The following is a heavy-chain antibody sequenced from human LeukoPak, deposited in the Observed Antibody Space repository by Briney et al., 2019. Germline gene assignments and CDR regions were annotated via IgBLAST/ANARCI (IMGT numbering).Heavy chain of an antibody. V-gene: IGHV3-23*01. CDR1: GFIFSRYG. J-gene: IGHJ4*02. CDR3: AKDHLPGIVVADRDY. Sequence: GGTLRLSCAASGFIFSRYGMSWVRQAPGKGLEWVSAISGSGGTTYYADSVKGRFTISRDNSKSTLYLQINSLRAEDTAVYYCAKDHLPGIVVADRDYWGQGTLVTVSS. D-gene: IGHD6-19*01. CDR2: ISGSGGTT.